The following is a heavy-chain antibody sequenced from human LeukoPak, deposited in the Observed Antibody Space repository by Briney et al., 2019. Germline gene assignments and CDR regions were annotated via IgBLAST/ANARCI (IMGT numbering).Heavy chain of an antibody. Sequence: PSETLSLTCTVSGGSISSYYWSWIRQPAGKGLEWIGRIYTSGSTNYNPSLKSRVTMSVDTSKNQFSLKLSSVTAADTAVYYCARDKTGYCSSTSCLYYYGMDVWGQGTTVTVSS. CDR2: IYTSGST. J-gene: IGHJ6*02. V-gene: IGHV4-4*07. CDR3: ARDKTGYCSSTSCLYYYGMDV. CDR1: GGSISSYY. D-gene: IGHD2-2*01.